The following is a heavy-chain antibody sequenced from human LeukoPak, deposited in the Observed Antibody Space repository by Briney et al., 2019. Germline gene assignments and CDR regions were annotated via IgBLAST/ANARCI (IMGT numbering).Heavy chain of an antibody. Sequence: GGSLRLSCAASGFTFSSYSMNWVRQAPGKGLEWVSGINWNGGSTGYADSVKGRFTISRDNAKNSLYLQMNSLRAEDTALYYCARDPYGSGSYGYFDYWGQGTLVTVSS. J-gene: IGHJ4*02. CDR3: ARDPYGSGSYGYFDY. V-gene: IGHV3-20*04. CDR1: GFTFSSYS. CDR2: INWNGGST. D-gene: IGHD3-10*01.